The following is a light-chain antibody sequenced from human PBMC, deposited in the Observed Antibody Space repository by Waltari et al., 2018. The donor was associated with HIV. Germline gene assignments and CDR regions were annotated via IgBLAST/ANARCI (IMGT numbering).Light chain of an antibody. CDR3: QSYDSSLSGSV. CDR2: GSR. CDR1: SSNIGARYD. Sequence: QSVLTQPPSLSGAPGQRITISCTGSSSNIGARYDVHWYQQLPGTAPKLLIYGSRNRPSGVPDRFSGSKSGTSASLAITGLQAEDEADYYCQSYDSSLSGSVLGGGTKLTVL. V-gene: IGLV1-40*01. J-gene: IGLJ3*02.